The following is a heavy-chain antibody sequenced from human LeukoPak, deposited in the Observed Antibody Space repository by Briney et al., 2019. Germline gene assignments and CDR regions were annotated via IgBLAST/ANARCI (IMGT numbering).Heavy chain of an antibody. D-gene: IGHD3-10*01. CDR3: ARMGSEYYYYYMDV. CDR2: IYTSGST. J-gene: IGHJ6*03. V-gene: IGHV4-4*07. Sequence: SETLSLTCTVSGGSISSYYWSWIRQPAGKGLEWIGRIYTSGSTNYNPSLKSRVTISVDESKNQFSLKLSSVTAADTAVYYCARMGSEYYYYYMDVWGKGTTVTVSS. CDR1: GGSISSYY.